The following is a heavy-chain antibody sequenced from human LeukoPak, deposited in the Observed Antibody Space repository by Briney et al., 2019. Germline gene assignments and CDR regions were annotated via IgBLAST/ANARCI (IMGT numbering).Heavy chain of an antibody. Sequence: SGPTLVNPTQTLTLTFSFSGFSLSGGGVAVGWIRQPPGKALEWLSLIYWNDVKRYSPSLTTRLTVIKDTTKNQVVLTMTDMDPEDTATYYCAHAADESGKVDDDTFDVWGQGTMVTVSS. J-gene: IGHJ3*01. CDR3: AHAADESGKVDDDTFDV. CDR2: IYWNDVK. CDR1: GFSLSGGGVA. V-gene: IGHV2-5*01. D-gene: IGHD5-12*01.